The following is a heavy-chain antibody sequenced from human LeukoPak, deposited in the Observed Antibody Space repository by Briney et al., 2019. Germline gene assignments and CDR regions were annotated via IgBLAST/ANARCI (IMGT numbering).Heavy chain of an antibody. Sequence: GGSLRLSCAASGFTFSTYSMTWVRQAPGKGLEWVSSVSSSSSYIYYADSLKGRFTISRDNAKNSLYLQMNSLRAEDTAVYYCARMGSGSYHSDYWGQGTLVTVSS. D-gene: IGHD3-10*01. J-gene: IGHJ4*02. CDR3: ARMGSGSYHSDY. CDR2: VSSSSSYI. V-gene: IGHV3-21*01. CDR1: GFTFSTYS.